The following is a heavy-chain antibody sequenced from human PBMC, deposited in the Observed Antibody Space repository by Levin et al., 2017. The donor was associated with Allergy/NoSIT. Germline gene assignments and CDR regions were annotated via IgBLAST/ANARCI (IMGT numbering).Heavy chain of an antibody. D-gene: IGHD3-22*01. CDR2: IYHSGGS. CDR1: GSMTNYY. V-gene: IGHV4-59*01. CDR3: ARKGGSGLNWFDP. J-gene: IGHJ5*02. Sequence: SETLSLTCSVSGSMTNYYWSWIRQPPGKGLEWIAYIYHSGGSHYNPSLKSRATISVDRSKNQFSLKLNSVTAADTAVYYCARKGGSGLNWFDPWGQGTLVTVSS.